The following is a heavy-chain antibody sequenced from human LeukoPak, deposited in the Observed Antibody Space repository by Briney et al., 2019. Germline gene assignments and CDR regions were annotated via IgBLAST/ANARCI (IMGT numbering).Heavy chain of an antibody. V-gene: IGHV4-59*01. D-gene: IGHD2-2*01. CDR1: GGSISSYY. CDR2: IYYSGSI. Sequence: SETLSLTCTVSGGSISSYYWSWIRQPPGKGLEWIGYIYYSGSINYNPSLKSRVTISVDTSKNQFSLKLSSVTAADTAVYYCAGTYCSSTSCGFDYWGQGTLVTVSS. CDR3: AGTYCSSTSCGFDY. J-gene: IGHJ4*02.